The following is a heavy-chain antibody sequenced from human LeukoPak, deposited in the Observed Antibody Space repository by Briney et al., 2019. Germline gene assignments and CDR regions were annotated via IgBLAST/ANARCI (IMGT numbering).Heavy chain of an antibody. V-gene: IGHV3-48*03. J-gene: IGHJ4*02. CDR3: AKDSRGYQDFFDY. CDR2: VSSSGSTI. D-gene: IGHD3-22*01. Sequence: PGGSLRLSCAASGFAFSSYEMNWVRQAPGKGLEWVSYVSSSGSTIYYADSVKGRFTISRDNAKNSPYLQMNSLRAEDTAIYYCAKDSRGYQDFFDYWGQGTLVTVSS. CDR1: GFAFSSYE.